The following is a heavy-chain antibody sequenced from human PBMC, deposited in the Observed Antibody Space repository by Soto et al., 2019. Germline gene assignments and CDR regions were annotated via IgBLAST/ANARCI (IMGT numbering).Heavy chain of an antibody. CDR2: INGGNGNT. CDR3: VRAGTVFGLLGNYYGMDV. Sequence: ASVKVSCKASGYILNGYAMHWVRQAPGQGLEWMAWINGGNGNTRYSQKFQGRVTISRDTSANTVHVEMSSLRYEDTAGYYCVRAGTVFGLLGNYYGMDVWGQGTTVTVSS. D-gene: IGHD3-3*01. J-gene: IGHJ6*02. V-gene: IGHV1-3*01. CDR1: GYILNGYA.